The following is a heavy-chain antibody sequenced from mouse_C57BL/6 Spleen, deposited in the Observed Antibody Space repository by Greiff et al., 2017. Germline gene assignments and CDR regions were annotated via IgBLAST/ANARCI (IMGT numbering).Heavy chain of an antibody. CDR1: GYTFTSYW. Sequence: VKLQQPGAELVRPGSSVKLSCKASGYTFTSYWMHWVKQRPIQGLEWIGNIDPSDSETHYNQKFKDKATLTVDKSSSTAYMQLSSLTSEDSAVYYCARDELGRGFAYWGQGTLVTVSA. D-gene: IGHD4-1*01. J-gene: IGHJ3*01. V-gene: IGHV1-52*01. CDR2: IDPSDSET. CDR3: ARDELGRGFAY.